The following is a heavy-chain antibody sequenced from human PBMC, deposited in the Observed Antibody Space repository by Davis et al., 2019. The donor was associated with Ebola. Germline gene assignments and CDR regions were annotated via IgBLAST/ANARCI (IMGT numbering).Heavy chain of an antibody. J-gene: IGHJ5*02. CDR3: ARHRLYNWFDP. D-gene: IGHD4/OR15-4a*01. Sequence: SQTLSLTCAVYGGSFSGYYWSWIRQPPGKGLEWIGEINHSGSTNYNPSLKSRVTISVDTSKNQFSLKLSSVTAADTAVYYCARHRLYNWFDPWGQGTLVTVSS. CDR2: INHSGST. V-gene: IGHV4-34*01. CDR1: GGSFSGYY.